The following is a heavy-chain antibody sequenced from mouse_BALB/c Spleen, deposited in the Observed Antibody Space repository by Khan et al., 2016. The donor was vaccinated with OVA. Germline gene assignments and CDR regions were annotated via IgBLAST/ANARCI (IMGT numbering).Heavy chain of an antibody. CDR3: ARTDYYGSSYYFDY. CDR2: IDPFNGGT. Sequence: VQLQQSGPELVKPGASVKVSCKASGYSFTDYNMFWVKQSHGKSLEWIGYIDPFNGGTSYNQKFKGKATLTVDKSSSTAFMHLSSLTSEDSAVFYCARTDYYGSSYYFDYWGQGTTLTVSS. D-gene: IGHD1-1*01. J-gene: IGHJ2*01. V-gene: IGHV1S135*01. CDR1: GYSFTDYN.